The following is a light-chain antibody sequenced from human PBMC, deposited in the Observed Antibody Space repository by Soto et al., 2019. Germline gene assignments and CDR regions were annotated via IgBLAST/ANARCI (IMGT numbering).Light chain of an antibody. V-gene: IGLV2-11*01. CDR3: CSYAGSTTHIL. CDR1: SSDVGGYEY. J-gene: IGLJ2*01. CDR2: DVN. Sequence: QSALTQPRSVSGSPGQSVTISCTGTSSDVGGYEYVSWYQQDQGKAPQLMIYDVNKRPSGVPDRFSGSKSGNTASLTISGLQAEDETDYYCCSYAGSTTHILFGGGTKVTVL.